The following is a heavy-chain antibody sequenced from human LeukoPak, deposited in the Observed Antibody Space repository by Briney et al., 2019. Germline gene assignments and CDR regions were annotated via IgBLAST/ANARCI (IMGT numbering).Heavy chain of an antibody. CDR3: ARVSSKPPQIWFDP. Sequence: SETLSLTCTVSGGSISSYYWSWIRQPPGKGLEWIGYIYYSGSTNYNPSLKSRVTISVDTSKNQFSLKRGSVTAADSAVYYCARVSSKPPQIWFDPWGEGPVVTVS. D-gene: IGHD4-11*01. J-gene: IGHJ5*02. CDR2: IYYSGST. V-gene: IGHV4-59*01. CDR1: GGSISSYY.